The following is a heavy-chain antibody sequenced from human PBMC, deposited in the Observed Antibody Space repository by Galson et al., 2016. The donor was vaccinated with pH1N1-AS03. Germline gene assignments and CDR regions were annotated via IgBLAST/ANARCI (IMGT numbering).Heavy chain of an antibody. Sequence: SLRLSCAASGFTFSKTGMNWVRQAPGKGPEWVSSIDEGGSHPYSADSLQGRFTISRDNTKNSLFLHMNSLRAEDTAVYYCVTDGTFGSTIEHGGQGTLVTVSS. CDR1: GFTFSKTG. CDR2: IDEGGSHP. J-gene: IGHJ4*02. D-gene: IGHD2-15*01. CDR3: VTDGTFGSTIEH. V-gene: IGHV3-21*01.